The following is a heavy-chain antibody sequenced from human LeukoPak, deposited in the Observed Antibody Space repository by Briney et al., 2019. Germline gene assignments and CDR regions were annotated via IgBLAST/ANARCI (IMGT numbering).Heavy chain of an antibody. Sequence: ASVKVSCKASGYTFTGYYMHWVRQAPGQGLEWMGWINPNSGGTNYAQKFQGRVTMTRDTSISTAYMELSRLRSDDTAVYYCARDHKWFGALLYGWFDPWGQGTLVTVSS. CDR3: ARDHKWFGALLYGWFDP. D-gene: IGHD3-10*01. V-gene: IGHV1-2*02. CDR2: INPNSGGT. J-gene: IGHJ5*02. CDR1: GYTFTGYY.